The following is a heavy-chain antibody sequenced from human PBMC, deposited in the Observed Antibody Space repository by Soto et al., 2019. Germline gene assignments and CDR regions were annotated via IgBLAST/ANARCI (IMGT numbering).Heavy chain of an antibody. V-gene: IGHV1-69*13. D-gene: IGHD6-13*01. J-gene: IGHJ5*02. CDR1: GGTFSSSA. Sequence: GASVKVSCKASGGTFSSSAISWVRQAPGQGLEWMGGIIPIFGTANYAQKFQGRVTITADESTSTAYMELSSLRSEDTAVYYCARGSYSISLYYSFRDKWIDPSGQGILGTGS. CDR2: IIPIFGTA. CDR3: ARGSYSISLYYSFRDKWIDP.